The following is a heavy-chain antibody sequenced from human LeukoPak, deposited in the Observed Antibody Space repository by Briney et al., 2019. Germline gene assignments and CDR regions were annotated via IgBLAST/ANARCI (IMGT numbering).Heavy chain of an antibody. Sequence: GGSLRLSCAASGFTSSSYWMSWVRQAPGKGLEWVANVKQDGSEKYYADSAKGRFTISRDNSKNTLYLQMNSLRAEDTAVYYCARDRAYSGYDLDSYWGQGTLVTVSS. D-gene: IGHD5-12*01. CDR1: GFTSSSYW. CDR3: ARDRAYSGYDLDSY. CDR2: VKQDGSEK. J-gene: IGHJ4*02. V-gene: IGHV3-7*01.